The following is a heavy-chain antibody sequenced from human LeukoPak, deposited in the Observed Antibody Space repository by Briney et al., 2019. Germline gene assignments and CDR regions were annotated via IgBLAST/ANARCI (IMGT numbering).Heavy chain of an antibody. CDR2: ISSSSSYI. J-gene: IGHJ4*02. V-gene: IGHV3-21*01. CDR1: GFTFSSYS. CDR3: ARGLGTTVTTDY. D-gene: IGHD4-17*01. Sequence: GGSLRLSCAASGFTFSSYSMSCVRQAPGKGLEWVSSISSSSSYIYYADSVKGRFTISRDNAKNSLYLQMNSLRAEDTAVYYCARGLGTTVTTDYWGQGTLVTVSS.